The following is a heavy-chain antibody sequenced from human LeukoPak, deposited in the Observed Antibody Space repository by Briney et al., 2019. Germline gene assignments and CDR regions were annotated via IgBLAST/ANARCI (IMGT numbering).Heavy chain of an antibody. J-gene: IGHJ4*02. CDR1: GFTFSSYW. D-gene: IGHD6-19*01. Sequence: GGSLRLSCAASGFTFSSYWMSWVRQAPGKGLQWVSTIYKEGNTFYADSVRGRFTLSRDNSKNTLYLQMNSLRAEDTAIYYCARESVTSGWYLYWGQGTLVTVSS. V-gene: IGHV3-53*01. CDR2: IYKEGNT. CDR3: ARESVTSGWYLY.